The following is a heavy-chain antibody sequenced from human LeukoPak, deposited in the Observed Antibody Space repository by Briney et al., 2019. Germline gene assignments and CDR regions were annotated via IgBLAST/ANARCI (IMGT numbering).Heavy chain of an antibody. D-gene: IGHD6-13*01. Sequence: PSETLSLTCSVSGGSISSSSYYWGWIRQPPGKGLEWVGGIYYSGSTYYNPSLKSRVIISVDTSKNQFSLKLGSVTAADTAVYYCARSSTWDYYYGMDVWGQGTTVTVSS. V-gene: IGHV4-39*07. CDR1: GGSISSSSYY. CDR2: IYYSGST. CDR3: ARSSTWDYYYGMDV. J-gene: IGHJ6*02.